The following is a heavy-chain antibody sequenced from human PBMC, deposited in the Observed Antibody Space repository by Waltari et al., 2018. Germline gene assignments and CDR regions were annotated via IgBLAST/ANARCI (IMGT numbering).Heavy chain of an antibody. D-gene: IGHD2-21*02. Sequence: LHESGPGEVKPSETLSLTCRVSGASIRNSYWAWVRQTPGKGLQWIGRVLYSEPVTFYNPSLRSRVAISADTSRNEVSLTLTSVTAADTAIYFCARSISVTDYGMDVWGQGTNVTVSS. V-gene: IGHV4-59*05. CDR2: VLYSEPVT. CDR1: GASIRNSY. J-gene: IGHJ6*02. CDR3: ARSISVTDYGMDV.